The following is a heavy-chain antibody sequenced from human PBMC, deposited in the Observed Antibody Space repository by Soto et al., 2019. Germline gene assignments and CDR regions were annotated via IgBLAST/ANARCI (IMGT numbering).Heavy chain of an antibody. V-gene: IGHV1-18*01. J-gene: IGHJ4*02. Sequence: QVQLVQSGGEVKKPGASVTVSCKASGYTFINYHITWVRQAPGQGLEWMAWINTYNGMTDYAQRFQGRVTMTRDTSTSTAYMERRNLGSDDTAVYFCAKSPRGEMATDWGQGSLVTVSS. CDR1: GYTFINYH. CDR3: AKSPRGEMATD. CDR2: INTYNGMT. D-gene: IGHD5-12*01.